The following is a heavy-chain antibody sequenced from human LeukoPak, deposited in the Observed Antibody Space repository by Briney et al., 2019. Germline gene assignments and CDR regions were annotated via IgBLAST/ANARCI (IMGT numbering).Heavy chain of an antibody. Sequence: GGSLRLSCAASGFTFSSYGMHWVRQAPGKGLEWVAFIRYDGSNKYYADSVKGRFTISRDNSKNTLYLQMNSLRAEDTAVYYCAKGSRGDTAMVGSYFDYWGQGTLVTVSS. J-gene: IGHJ4*02. CDR3: AKGSRGDTAMVGSYFDY. CDR1: GFTFSSYG. CDR2: IRYDGSNK. V-gene: IGHV3-30*02. D-gene: IGHD5-18*01.